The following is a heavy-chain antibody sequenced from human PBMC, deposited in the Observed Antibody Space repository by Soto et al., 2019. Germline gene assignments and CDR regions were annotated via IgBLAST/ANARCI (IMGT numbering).Heavy chain of an antibody. CDR3: ARERLDNSGYYSSHFDY. CDR1: GDSINSRNW. D-gene: IGHD3-22*01. V-gene: IGHV4-4*02. Sequence: QVQLQESGPGLVRPSGTLSLTCAVSGDSINSRNWWSWVRQPPGKGLEWIGKIYHSGSTNYNPSLKSRVTISVDKSKNQFSLKLSSVTAADTAVYYCARERLDNSGYYSSHFDYWGQGTLVTVSS. CDR2: IYHSGST. J-gene: IGHJ4*02.